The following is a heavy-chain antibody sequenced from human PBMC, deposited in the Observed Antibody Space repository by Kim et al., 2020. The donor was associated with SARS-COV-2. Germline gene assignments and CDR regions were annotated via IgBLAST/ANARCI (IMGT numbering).Heavy chain of an antibody. J-gene: IGHJ4*02. CDR2: IHWNSGSI. CDR3: AKGSGGSSLYFDY. Sequence: GGSLRLSCAASGFTFADYAMHWVRQAPGKGLEWVSGIHWNSGSIGYADSVKGRFTISRDNAKNSLYLQMNSLRAEDTALYYCAKGSGGSSLYFDYWGQG. CDR1: GFTFADYA. V-gene: IGHV3-9*01. D-gene: IGHD3-16*01.